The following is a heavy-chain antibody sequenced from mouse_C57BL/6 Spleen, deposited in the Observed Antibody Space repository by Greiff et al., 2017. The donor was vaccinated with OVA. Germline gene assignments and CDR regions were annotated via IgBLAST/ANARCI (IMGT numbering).Heavy chain of an antibody. CDR2: INPSNGGT. CDR1: GYTFTSYW. D-gene: IGHD1-1*01. CDR3: ARPLTTVVAGTMDY. V-gene: IGHV1-53*01. Sequence: QVQLQQPGTELVKPGASVTLSCKASGYTFTSYWMNWVKQRPGPGLEWIGNINPSNGGTNSNEKLKSKATLTVDKSSSTAYMQLSSLTSEDSAVYYCARPLTTVVAGTMDYWGQGTSVTVSS. J-gene: IGHJ4*01.